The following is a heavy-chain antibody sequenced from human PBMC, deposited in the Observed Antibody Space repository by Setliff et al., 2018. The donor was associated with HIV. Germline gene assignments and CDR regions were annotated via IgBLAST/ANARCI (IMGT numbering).Heavy chain of an antibody. CDR1: GFTFSSYW. D-gene: IGHD3-10*01. V-gene: IGHV3-7*01. CDR3: ARDNSYYYGSGSHYWYGMDV. J-gene: IGHJ6*01. Sequence: GGSLRLSCAASGFTFSSYWMSWVRQAPGKGLEWVANIKQDGSEKYYVDSVKGRFTISRDNAKNSLYLQMNSLRVEDTAVYYCARDNSYYYGSGSHYWYGMDVWGQGTTVTVSS. CDR2: IKQDGSEK.